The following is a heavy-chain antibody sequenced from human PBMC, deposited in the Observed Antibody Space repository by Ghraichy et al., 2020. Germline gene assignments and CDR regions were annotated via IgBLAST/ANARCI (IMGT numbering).Heavy chain of an antibody. Sequence: GGSLRLSCAASGFTFDDYAMHWVRQAPGKGLEWVSGISWNSGSIGYADSVKGRFTISRDNAKNSLYLQMNSLRAEDTALYYCAKDGIAAAGTWYLDLWGRGTLLTVSS. V-gene: IGHV3-9*01. J-gene: IGHJ2*01. CDR2: ISWNSGSI. D-gene: IGHD6-13*01. CDR3: AKDGIAAAGTWYLDL. CDR1: GFTFDDYA.